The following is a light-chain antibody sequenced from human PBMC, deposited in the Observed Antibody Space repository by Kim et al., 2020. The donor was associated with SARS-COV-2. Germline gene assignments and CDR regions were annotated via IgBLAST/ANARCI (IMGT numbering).Light chain of an antibody. CDR3: QQYNNGLPLT. Sequence: EIVMTQSPVTLSVSPGERATLSCRASQSINNYLAWYQQRPGQAPRLLIYGTSLRVTGVPARFSGSGSGTEFTLTISSLQSEDFAHYYCQQYNNGLPLTFGGGTKLETK. J-gene: IGKJ4*01. V-gene: IGKV3-15*01. CDR1: QSINNY. CDR2: GTS.